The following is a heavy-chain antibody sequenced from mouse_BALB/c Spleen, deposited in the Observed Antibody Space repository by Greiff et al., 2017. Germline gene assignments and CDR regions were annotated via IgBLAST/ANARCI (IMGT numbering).Heavy chain of an antibody. CDR1: GFTFSSYA. CDR2: ISSGGSYT. J-gene: IGHJ4*01. V-gene: IGHV5-9-3*01. Sequence: EVQGVESGGGLVKPGGSLKLSCAASGFTFSSYAMSWVRQNPEKRLEWVATISSGGSYTYYPDSVKGRFTISRDNAKNTLYLQMSSLRSEDTAMYYCARPGRDYAMDYWGQGTSVTVSS. CDR3: ARPGRDYAMDY.